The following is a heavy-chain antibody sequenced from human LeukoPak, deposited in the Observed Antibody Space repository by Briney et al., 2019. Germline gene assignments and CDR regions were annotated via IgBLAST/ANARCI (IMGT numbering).Heavy chain of an antibody. D-gene: IGHD3-3*01. Sequence: SVKVSCKASGGTFSSYAISWVRQAPGQGLEWMGRIIPILGIANYAQKFQGRVTITADKSTSTAYMELSSLRSEDTAVYYCAREVMTGAVIGTAFDIWGQGTMVTVSS. V-gene: IGHV1-69*04. J-gene: IGHJ3*02. CDR2: IIPILGIA. CDR3: AREVMTGAVIGTAFDI. CDR1: GGTFSSYA.